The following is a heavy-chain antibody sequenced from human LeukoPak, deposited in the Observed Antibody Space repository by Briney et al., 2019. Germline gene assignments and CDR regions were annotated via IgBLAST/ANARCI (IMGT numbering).Heavy chain of an antibody. CDR1: GFTVSSNY. J-gene: IGHJ6*02. CDR3: ARDPGKGYYYYGMDV. V-gene: IGHV3-53*01. CDR2: TYSGGST. Sequence: GGSLRLSCAASGFTVSSNYMSWVRQAPGKGLEWVSVTYSGGSTYYADSVKGRFTISRDNSKNTLYLQMNSLRAEDTAVYYCARDPGKGYYYYGMDVWGQGTTVTVSS.